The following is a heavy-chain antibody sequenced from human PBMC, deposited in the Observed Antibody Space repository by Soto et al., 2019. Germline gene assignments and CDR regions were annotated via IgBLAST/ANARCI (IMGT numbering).Heavy chain of an antibody. CDR1: GFNFSSYA. CDR2: ISGSGGST. V-gene: IGHV3-23*01. Sequence: GSLRLSCAASGFNFSSYAMSWVRQAPGKGLEWVSAISGSGGSTYYADSVKGRFTISRDNSKNTLYLQMNSLRAEDTAVYYCAILPITMDYYYGMDVWGQGTTVTVSS. J-gene: IGHJ6*02. D-gene: IGHD3-10*01. CDR3: AILPITMDYYYGMDV.